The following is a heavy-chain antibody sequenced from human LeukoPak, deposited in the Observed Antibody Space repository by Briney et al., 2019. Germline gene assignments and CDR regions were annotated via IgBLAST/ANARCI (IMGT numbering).Heavy chain of an antibody. Sequence: GGSLRLSGAASGFTFSGSVLLWVRQVSGRGLEWVGRIRSKADNDATAYAASVKGRFTISRDDSRNTAYLQMNSLKTEDTAMYYCTVGVYWGQGTLVTVSS. J-gene: IGHJ4*02. CDR1: GFTFSGSV. V-gene: IGHV3-73*01. CDR2: IRSKADNDAT. D-gene: IGHD3-16*01. CDR3: TVGVY.